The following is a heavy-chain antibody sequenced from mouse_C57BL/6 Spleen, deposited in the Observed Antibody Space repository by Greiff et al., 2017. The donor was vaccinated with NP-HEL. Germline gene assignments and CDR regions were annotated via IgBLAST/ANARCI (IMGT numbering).Heavy chain of an antibody. D-gene: IGHD2-5*01. Sequence: DVHLVESGEGLVKPGGSLKLSCAASGFTFSSYAMSWVRQTPEKRLEWVAYISSGGDYIDYADTVKGRFTISRDNARNTLYLQMSSLKSEDTAMYYCTRDGDIVTTDYYAMDYWGQGTSVTVSS. CDR2: ISSGGDYI. V-gene: IGHV5-9-1*02. CDR3: TRDGDIVTTDYYAMDY. J-gene: IGHJ4*01. CDR1: GFTFSSYA.